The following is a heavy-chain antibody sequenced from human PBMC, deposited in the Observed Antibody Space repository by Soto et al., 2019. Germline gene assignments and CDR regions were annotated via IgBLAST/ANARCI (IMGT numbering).Heavy chain of an antibody. V-gene: IGHV1-69*06. Sequence: QLVQSGAEVKKPGSSVKVSCKAAGGAFSNHAISWVRQAPGQGLEWMGGIIPIFGTPMYAQAFKGRVTITADKSMSTVYMELSSLRSEDTAGYYCARGYKGDVYRYGPYPYYVCSMVVWGQGTTVTVSS. CDR1: GGAFSNHA. J-gene: IGHJ6*02. CDR2: IIPIFGTP. CDR3: ARGYKGDVYRYGPYPYYVCSMVV. D-gene: IGHD5-18*01.